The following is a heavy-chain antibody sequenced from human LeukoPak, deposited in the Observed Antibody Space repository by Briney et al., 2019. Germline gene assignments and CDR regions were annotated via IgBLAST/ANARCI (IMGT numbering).Heavy chain of an antibody. J-gene: IGHJ4*02. CDR1: GFTFSIVS. CDR2: ISSRSSTI. V-gene: IGHV3-48*01. Sequence: GGSLRLSCAASGFTFSIVSMSWVRQAPGKGLEWISYISSRSSTIYYADSVKGRFTISKDNDKNSVYPQMNSLRAEDTAVYSCVRARSGNYFDYWGQGTLVTVSS. CDR3: VRARSGNYFDY. D-gene: IGHD3-3*01.